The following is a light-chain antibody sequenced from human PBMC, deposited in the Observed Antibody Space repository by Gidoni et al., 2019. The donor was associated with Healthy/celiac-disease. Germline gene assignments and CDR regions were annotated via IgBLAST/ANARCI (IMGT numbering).Light chain of an antibody. CDR2: AAS. J-gene: IGKJ1*01. Sequence: DIQMTQSPSSLSASVGDRVTLTCRASQSISSYLNWYQQKPGKAPKLLIYAASSLPSGVPSRFSGSGSGTDFTLTISSLQPEDFATYYCQQSYSTSWTFGQGTKVEIK. V-gene: IGKV1-39*01. CDR3: QQSYSTSWT. CDR1: QSISSY.